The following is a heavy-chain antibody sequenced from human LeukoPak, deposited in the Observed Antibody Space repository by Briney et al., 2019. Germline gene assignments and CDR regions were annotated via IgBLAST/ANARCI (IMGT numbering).Heavy chain of an antibody. CDR1: GDFFRSYY. CDR3: VRMQEGVPYHFDY. CDR2: IYYSGNT. J-gene: IGHJ4*02. D-gene: IGHD3-16*01. V-gene: IGHV4-59*01. Sequence: PSETLSLTCTVSGDFFRSYYWTWIRQPPGKGLEWMGYIYYSGNTNYNPSLKSRVTISVDTSNNQFSLRLRSVTAADTAVYYCVRMQEGVPYHFDYWGQGTLVTVSS.